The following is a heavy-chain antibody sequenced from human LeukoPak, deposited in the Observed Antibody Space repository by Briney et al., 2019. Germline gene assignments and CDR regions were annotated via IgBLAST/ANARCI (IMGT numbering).Heavy chain of an antibody. D-gene: IGHD5-18*01. J-gene: IGHJ4*02. CDR2: IYYSGST. CDR1: GGSISSYY. CDR3: ARWRGPGYGLDS. Sequence: SETLSLTCTVSGGSISSYYWSWIRQPPGKGLEWIGYIYYSGSTKYNPSLKSRVTISVDTSKNQFSLKLSSVTPADTAVYYCARWRGPGYGLDSWGQGTLATVSS. V-gene: IGHV4-59*08.